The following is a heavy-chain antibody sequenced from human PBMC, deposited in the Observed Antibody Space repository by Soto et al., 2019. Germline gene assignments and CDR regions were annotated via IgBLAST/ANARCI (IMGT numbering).Heavy chain of an antibody. CDR3: ARHGPTVPSPRYYYYYGMDV. D-gene: IGHD4-4*01. CDR1: GGTFSSYA. Sequence: ASVKVSCKASGGTFSSYAISWVRQAPGQGLEWMGGIIPIFGTANYAKKFQGRVTITADESTSTAYMELSSLRSEDTAVYYCARHGPTVPSPRYYYYYGMDVWGQGTTVTVSS. J-gene: IGHJ6*02. V-gene: IGHV1-69*13. CDR2: IIPIFGTA.